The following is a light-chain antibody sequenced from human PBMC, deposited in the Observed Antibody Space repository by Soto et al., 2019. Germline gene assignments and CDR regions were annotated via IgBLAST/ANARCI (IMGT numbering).Light chain of an antibody. CDR2: AAS. V-gene: IGKV1-9*01. J-gene: IGKJ4*01. CDR3: QQLYTYPLA. Sequence: DTQLTQSPSFLSASVGDRVTITCRASQDVRRSLGWYQQKPGKAPKLLISAASTLNSGVPSRFSGSGSGTDFSLTISSLQPEDFATYYCQQLYTYPLAFGGGTKVEIK. CDR1: QDVRRS.